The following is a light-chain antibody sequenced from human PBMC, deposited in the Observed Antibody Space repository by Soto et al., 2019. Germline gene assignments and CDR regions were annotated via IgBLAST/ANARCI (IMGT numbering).Light chain of an antibody. CDR2: DNT. J-gene: IGLJ2*01. V-gene: IGLV1-40*01. CDR1: SSNIGGGYD. CDR3: PCYDRSMSVLVV. Sequence: QSVLTQPPSVSGAPGQWVTISCTGSSSNIGGGYDVHWYQQPPGTAPKLLIYDNTNRPSGVPARFSGSKSATSASLAITGLQGEDEAADYCPCYDRSMSVLVVFGGGTKLTVL.